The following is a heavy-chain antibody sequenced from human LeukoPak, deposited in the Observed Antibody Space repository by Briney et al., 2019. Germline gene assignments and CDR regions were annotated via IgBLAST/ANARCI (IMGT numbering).Heavy chain of an antibody. D-gene: IGHD6-13*01. CDR2: INPNSGGT. CDR3: ARGLTYSSSWYGDY. V-gene: IGHV1-2*02. CDR1: GYTFTGYY. Sequence: ASVKVSCKASGYTFTGYYMHWVRQAPGQGLEWMGWINPNSGGTNYAQKFQGRVTMTRDTSISTAYMELSRLRSDDTAVYYCARGLTYSSSWYGDYWGLGTLVTVSS. J-gene: IGHJ4*02.